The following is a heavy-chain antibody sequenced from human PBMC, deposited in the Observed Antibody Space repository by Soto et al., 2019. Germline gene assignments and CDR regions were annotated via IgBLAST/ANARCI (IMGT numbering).Heavy chain of an antibody. Sequence: GDSLKISCKGSGYTFTAYWIGWVRQMPGKGLEWMGIIYPGDSDTRYSPSFQGQVTISADKSISTAYLQWSSLKASDTAMYYCARRDYSGNNFFDYWGQGALVSVSS. CDR1: GYTFTAYW. J-gene: IGHJ4*02. V-gene: IGHV5-51*01. CDR2: IYPGDSDT. CDR3: ARRDYSGNNFFDY. D-gene: IGHD1-26*01.